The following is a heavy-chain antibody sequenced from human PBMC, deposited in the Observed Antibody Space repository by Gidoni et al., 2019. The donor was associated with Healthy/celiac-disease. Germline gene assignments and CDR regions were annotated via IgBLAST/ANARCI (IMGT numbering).Heavy chain of an antibody. CDR1: GGTFSSYA. CDR3: ARASDDYGGNSIDAFDI. V-gene: IGHV1-69*01. Sequence: QVQLVQSGAEVKKPGSSVKVSCTASGGTFSSYAISWVRQAPGQVLEWMGGIIPIFGTANYAQKFQGRVTITADESTSTAYMELSSLRSEDTAVYYCARASDDYGGNSIDAFDIWGQGTMVTVSS. D-gene: IGHD4-17*01. CDR2: IIPIFGTA. J-gene: IGHJ3*02.